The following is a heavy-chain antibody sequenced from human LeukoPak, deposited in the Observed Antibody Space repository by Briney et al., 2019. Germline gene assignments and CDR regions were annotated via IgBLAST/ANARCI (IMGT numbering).Heavy chain of an antibody. V-gene: IGHV3-30*18. J-gene: IGHJ4*02. CDR3: AKGKVVILDY. CDR2: ISYDGSNK. CDR1: GFTFSSYG. Sequence: SGGSLRLSCAASGFTFSSYGMHWVRQAPGKGLEWVAVISYDGSNKYYADSVKGRFTISRDNSKNTLYLQMNSLRAEDTAVYYCAKGKVVILDYWGQGTLVTVSS. D-gene: IGHD3-22*01.